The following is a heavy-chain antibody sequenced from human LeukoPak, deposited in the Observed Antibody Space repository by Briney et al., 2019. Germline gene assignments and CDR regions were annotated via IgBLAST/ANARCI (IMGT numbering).Heavy chain of an antibody. J-gene: IGHJ4*02. CDR1: GFTFRNYF. Sequence: PGGSLRLSCAASGFTFRNYFMHWVRQAPGKGREGMASISQDGSKTYYVGSVKGRFTISRDNAKNSLSLQMNRLGAEDMAIYYCARDAGWNLLDYWGQGVLVTVSS. D-gene: IGHD1-7*01. V-gene: IGHV3-7*01. CDR2: ISQDGSKT. CDR3: ARDAGWNLLDY.